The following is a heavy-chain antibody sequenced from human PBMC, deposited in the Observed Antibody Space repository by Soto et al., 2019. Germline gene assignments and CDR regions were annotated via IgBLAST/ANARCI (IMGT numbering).Heavy chain of an antibody. V-gene: IGHV4-34*01. D-gene: IGHD3-10*01. CDR2: MNHSGST. J-gene: IGHJ4*02. Sequence: QVQLQQWGAGLVKPSETLSLTCAVYGGSFSGYYCSWIRQSPGKGLEWIGEMNHSGSTNYNPSFKSRATTSXDXFKNQFSLKMTSLTAADTAVYYCASRHGSGKYYFDYWGRGTLVTVSS. CDR1: GGSFSGYY. CDR3: ASRHGSGKYYFDY.